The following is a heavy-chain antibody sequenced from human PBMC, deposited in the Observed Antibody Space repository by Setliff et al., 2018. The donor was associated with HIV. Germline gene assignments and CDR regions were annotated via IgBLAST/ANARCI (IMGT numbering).Heavy chain of an antibody. J-gene: IGHJ3*02. Sequence: SVKVSCKASGGTFSSYVISWVRQAPGQGLEWMGGIIPIFGTANYAQKFLGRVTITTDESTSTAYMELSSLRSEDTAVYYCARDRAHYYDSSGQMPFDIWGQGTMVTVSS. D-gene: IGHD3-22*01. CDR1: GGTFSSYV. V-gene: IGHV1-69*05. CDR3: ARDRAHYYDSSGQMPFDI. CDR2: IIPIFGTA.